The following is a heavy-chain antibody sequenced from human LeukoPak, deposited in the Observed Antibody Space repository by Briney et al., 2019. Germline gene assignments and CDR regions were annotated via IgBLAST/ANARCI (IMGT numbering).Heavy chain of an antibody. CDR1: GGSFSGYY. Sequence: PSETLSLTCAVYGGSFSGYYWSWIRQPPGKGLEWIGETNHSGSTNYNPSLKSRVTISVDTSKNQFSLKLSSVTAADTAVYYCATSGQFDYWGQGTLVTVSS. V-gene: IGHV4-34*01. CDR2: TNHSGST. CDR3: ATSGQFDY. J-gene: IGHJ4*02.